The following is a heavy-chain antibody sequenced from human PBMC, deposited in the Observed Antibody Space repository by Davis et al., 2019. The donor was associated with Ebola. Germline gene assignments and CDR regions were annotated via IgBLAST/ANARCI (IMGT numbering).Heavy chain of an antibody. CDR1: GFTFSDYY. V-gene: IGHV3-11*01. CDR2: ISSSGSTI. Sequence: GESLKISCAASGFTFSDYYMSWIRQAPGKGLEWVSYISSSGSTIYYADSVKGRFTISRDCAKNSLYLQMNSLRAEDTAVYYCARDLERYCSSTSCYTFDYWGQGTLVTVSS. J-gene: IGHJ4*02. D-gene: IGHD2-2*02. CDR3: ARDLERYCSSTSCYTFDY.